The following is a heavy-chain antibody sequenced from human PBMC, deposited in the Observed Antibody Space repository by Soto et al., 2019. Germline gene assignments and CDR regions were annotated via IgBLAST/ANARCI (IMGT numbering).Heavy chain of an antibody. J-gene: IGHJ4*02. V-gene: IGHV4-34*12. CDR3: ARVPVGGNYYFDS. Sequence: PSETLSLTCAVYGGSFSGYYWSWIRQPPGKGLEWIGEIIHYGSTNYNPSLKSRVTIPVDTSKSQFSLKLSSVTAADTAVYYCARVPVGGNYYFDSWGQGTLVTVSS. CDR2: IIHYGST. CDR1: GGSFSGYY. D-gene: IGHD1-26*01.